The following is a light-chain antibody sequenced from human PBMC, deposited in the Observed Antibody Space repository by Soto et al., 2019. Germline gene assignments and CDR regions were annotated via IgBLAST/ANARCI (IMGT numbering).Light chain of an antibody. CDR1: QSISSY. CDR3: QQSYSTPPWT. J-gene: IGKJ1*01. CDR2: AAS. V-gene: IGKV1-39*01. Sequence: DIQMTQSPSSLSASVGDRVTITCRASQSISSYLNWYQQKPGKAPKLLIYAASSLQSGVPPRFXGSGSGTDFTLTISSLQPEDFATYYCQQSYSTPPWTFGQGTKVEIK.